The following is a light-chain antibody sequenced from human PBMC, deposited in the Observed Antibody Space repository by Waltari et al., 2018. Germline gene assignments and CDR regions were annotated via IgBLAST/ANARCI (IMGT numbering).Light chain of an antibody. CDR2: WAS. V-gene: IGKV4-1*01. Sequence: DIVMTQSPDSLAVSLGERATINCRASQSVFFSSTNKNYLAWYQQKPGQPPRLLIYWASIRQAGVPGRFSGGGFGTDFTLTISSLQAEDVAVYYCQEYYDTPRTFGQGTRV. J-gene: IGKJ1*01. CDR3: QEYYDTPRT. CDR1: QSVFFSSTNKNY.